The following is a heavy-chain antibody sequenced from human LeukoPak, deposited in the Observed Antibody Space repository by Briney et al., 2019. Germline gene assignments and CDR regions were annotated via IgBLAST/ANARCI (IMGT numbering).Heavy chain of an antibody. D-gene: IGHD6-13*01. CDR2: IVVGSGNT. J-gene: IGHJ4*02. CDR3: AAWYSSSWYGSGFVGN. CDR1: GFTFASSA. V-gene: IGHV1-58*02. Sequence: ASVKVSCKASGFTFASSAMQRVRQARGQRLEWIGWIVVGSGNTNYAQKFQERVTITRDMSTSTAYMELSSLRSEDTAVYYCAAWYSSSWYGSGFVGNWGQGTLVTVSS.